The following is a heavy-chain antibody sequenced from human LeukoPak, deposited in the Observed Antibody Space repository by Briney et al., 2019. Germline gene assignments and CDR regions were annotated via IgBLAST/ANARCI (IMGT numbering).Heavy chain of an antibody. V-gene: IGHV1-2*02. D-gene: IGHD2-8*01. CDR1: GYSFTGYY. J-gene: IGHJ6*03. CDR2: INPNSGDT. Sequence: AASVKVSCKASGYSFTGYYMHWVRQAPGQGLEWMGWINPNSGDTKYAQKFQGRVTMTRDKSISTAYMELTRLRSDDTAVYYCARGGLRVMVYRLYYMDVWGKGTTITISS. CDR3: ARGGLRVMVYRLYYMDV.